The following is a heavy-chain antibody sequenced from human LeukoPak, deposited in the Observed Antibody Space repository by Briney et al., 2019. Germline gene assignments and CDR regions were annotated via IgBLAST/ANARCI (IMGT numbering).Heavy chain of an antibody. CDR2: INHSGST. V-gene: IGHV4-34*01. Sequence: SETLSLTCAVYGESLSGYYWSWIRPPPGKGLEWIGEINHSGSTNYNPSLKSRVTIAVDASKNQFSLRLSSGTAADTAVYYCAGGRVDWYRRGWFDPWGQGTLVTVSS. CDR3: AGGRVDWYRRGWFDP. CDR1: GESLSGYY. D-gene: IGHD1-26*01. J-gene: IGHJ5*02.